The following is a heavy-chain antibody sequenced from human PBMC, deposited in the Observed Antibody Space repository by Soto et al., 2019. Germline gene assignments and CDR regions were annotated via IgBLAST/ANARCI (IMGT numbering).Heavy chain of an antibody. D-gene: IGHD1-26*01. V-gene: IGHV4-39*01. CDR3: ATQEVGGSYVYTFDP. Sequence: QLHLRESGPGLVKPSETLSLTCTVSGGSITSSSYYWGWIRQPPGKGLEWIGSIYYSGSTYYNPSLKSRATISVDTSKNQSSLKLSSVTAADTAVYYCATQEVGGSYVYTFDPWGQGTLVTVSS. J-gene: IGHJ5*02. CDR2: IYYSGST. CDR1: GGSITSSSYY.